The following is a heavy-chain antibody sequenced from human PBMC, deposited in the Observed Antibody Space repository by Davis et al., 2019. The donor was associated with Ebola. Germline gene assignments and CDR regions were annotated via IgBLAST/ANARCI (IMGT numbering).Heavy chain of an antibody. CDR3: VMHSDGTASDDWFDL. J-gene: IGHJ4*02. V-gene: IGHV4-59*08. CDR1: GVSIRNYY. D-gene: IGHD2-21*01. Sequence: PSETLSLTCSVSGVSIRNYYWSWIRQSPGKGLEWIGYIFYNGDSSSSLKSRVTISADTSKNDFSLNLNSMTAADTAVYYCVMHSDGTASDDWFDLWGQGTLVTVSS. CDR2: IFYNG.